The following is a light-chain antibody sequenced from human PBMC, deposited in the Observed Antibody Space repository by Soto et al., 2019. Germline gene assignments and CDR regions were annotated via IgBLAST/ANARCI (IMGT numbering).Light chain of an antibody. J-gene: IGKJ2*01. CDR1: QNINSW. Sequence: DVQMTQSPSTLSASLGDRVIITCRASQNINSWLAWFQQKPGTAPKLLIYKASILEGGVPSRFSGSGSWTEFTLTISRLQPDDFATYFCLQYNSFPYTFGQGSKLEMK. CDR2: KAS. V-gene: IGKV1-5*03. CDR3: LQYNSFPYT.